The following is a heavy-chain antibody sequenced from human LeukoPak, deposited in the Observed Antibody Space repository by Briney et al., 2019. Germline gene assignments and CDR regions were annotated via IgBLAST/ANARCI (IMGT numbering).Heavy chain of an antibody. CDR1: GYTFTGYY. CDR2: INPNSGGT. V-gene: IGHV1-2*02. J-gene: IGHJ4*02. CDR3: AREPIGMTTVTTWIDNGDY. D-gene: IGHD4-17*01. Sequence: GASVKVSCKASGYTFTGYYMHWVRQAPGQGLEWMGWINPNSGGTNYAQKFQGRVTMTRDTSISTAYMELSRLRSDDTAVYYCAREPIGMTTVTTWIDNGDYWGQGTLVTVSS.